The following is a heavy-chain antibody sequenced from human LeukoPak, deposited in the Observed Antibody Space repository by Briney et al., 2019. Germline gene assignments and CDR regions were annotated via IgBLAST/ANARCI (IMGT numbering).Heavy chain of an antibody. Sequence: GESLKISCKGSGYSFTNYWIGWVRQMPGKGLEWMALIYPGDYDTRYSPSFQGQVTISADKSISTAYLQWSSLRASDTAMYYCARSARRDYNGVDYWGQGTRVIVSS. V-gene: IGHV5-51*01. J-gene: IGHJ4*02. CDR1: GYSFTNYW. D-gene: IGHD4-11*01. CDR2: IYPGDYDT. CDR3: ARSARRDYNGVDY.